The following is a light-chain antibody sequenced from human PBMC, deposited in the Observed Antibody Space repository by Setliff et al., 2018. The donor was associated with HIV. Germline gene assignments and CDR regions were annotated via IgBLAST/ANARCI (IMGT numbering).Light chain of an antibody. Sequence: QTVVTQEPSFAVSPGGTVTLTCGLSSGSVSTNYYPSWYQQTPGQAPRTLIYSTNTRSSGVPDRFSGSILGNKAALTITGAQADDESDYYCVLYMGSGLWVFGGGTK. CDR2: STN. J-gene: IGLJ3*02. CDR3: VLYMGSGLWV. CDR1: SGSVSTNYY. V-gene: IGLV8-61*01.